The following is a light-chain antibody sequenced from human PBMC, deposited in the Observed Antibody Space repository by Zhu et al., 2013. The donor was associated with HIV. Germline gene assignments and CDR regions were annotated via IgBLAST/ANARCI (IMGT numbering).Light chain of an antibody. V-gene: IGKV3-11*01. CDR2: DAS. J-gene: IGKJ4*01. CDR3: QQRSNWSLT. CDR1: QSVSSY. Sequence: VLTQSPGTLSLSPGERATLSCRASQSVSSYLAWYQQKPGQAPRLLIYDASNRATGIPARFSGSGSGTDFTLTISSLEPEDFAVYYCQQRSNWSLTFGGGTKVEIK.